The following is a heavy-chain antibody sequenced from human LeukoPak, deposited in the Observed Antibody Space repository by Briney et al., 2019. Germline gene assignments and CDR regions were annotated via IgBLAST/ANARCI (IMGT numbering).Heavy chain of an antibody. CDR2: ISSSGSTK. CDR1: GFTFSSYE. CDR3: ARDISGIAVAFDY. V-gene: IGHV3-48*03. J-gene: IGHJ4*02. D-gene: IGHD6-19*01. Sequence: GGSLRLSCGASGFTFSSYEMNWVRQAPGKGLEWVSYISSSGSTKYYADTVKGRFTISRDNAKNSLYLQMNSLRAEDTAVYYCARDISGIAVAFDYWGQGTLVTVSS.